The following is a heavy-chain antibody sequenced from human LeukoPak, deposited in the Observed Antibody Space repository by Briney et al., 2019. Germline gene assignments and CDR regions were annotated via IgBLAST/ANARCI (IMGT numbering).Heavy chain of an antibody. V-gene: IGHV3-23*01. J-gene: IGHJ4*02. D-gene: IGHD3-10*01. CDR3: ATYGSGTNYRKGFDY. CDR2: LSGSSYNT. CDR1: GFTFSSHA. Sequence: GGSLRLSCAASGFTFSSHALSWARQAPGKGLEWVSSLSGSSYNTYYADSVKGRFTISRDNSKNTVYLQMNSLRAEDTAVYYCATYGSGTNYRKGFDYWGQGTLVTVSS.